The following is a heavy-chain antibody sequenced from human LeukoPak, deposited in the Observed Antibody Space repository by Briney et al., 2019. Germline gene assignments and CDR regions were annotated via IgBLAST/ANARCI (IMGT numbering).Heavy chain of an antibody. CDR2: INHSGST. Sequence: PSETLSLTCAVYGGSFSGYYWSWIRQPPGKGLEWTGEINHSGSTNYNPSLKSRVTISVDTSKNQFSLKLSSVTAADTAVYYCARMYSSSWPIWDYYYYMDVWGKGTTVTVSS. CDR1: GGSFSGYY. D-gene: IGHD6-13*01. CDR3: ARMYSSSWPIWDYYYYMDV. J-gene: IGHJ6*03. V-gene: IGHV4-34*01.